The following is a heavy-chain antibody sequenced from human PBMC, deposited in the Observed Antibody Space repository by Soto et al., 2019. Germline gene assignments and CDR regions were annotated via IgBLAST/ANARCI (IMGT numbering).Heavy chain of an antibody. V-gene: IGHV1-18*01. Sequence: GASVKFSCKASGYTFTSYGITWVRQAPGQGLEWMGWISAYNGNTNYAQKLQGRVTMTTDTSTSTAYMELRSLRSDDTAVYYCARDLVGTTRWFDPWGQGTLVTVSS. CDR3: ARDLVGTTRWFDP. CDR2: ISAYNGNT. D-gene: IGHD1-26*01. J-gene: IGHJ5*02. CDR1: GYTFTSYG.